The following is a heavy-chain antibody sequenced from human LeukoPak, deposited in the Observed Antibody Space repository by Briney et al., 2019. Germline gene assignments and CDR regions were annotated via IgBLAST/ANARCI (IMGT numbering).Heavy chain of an antibody. J-gene: IGHJ4*02. CDR1: GDSIGSSHYY. Sequence: SETLSLTCTVSGDSIGSSHYYWAWIRQSPGKGLEWIGHNFYSGNTYYNPSLKSRVTISVDTSKNQFSLHLNSATAADTATYYCARRGITYSSSFFAFWGQGTLVTVSS. V-gene: IGHV4-39*01. CDR3: ARRGITYSSSFFAF. CDR2: NFYSGNT. D-gene: IGHD2-2*01.